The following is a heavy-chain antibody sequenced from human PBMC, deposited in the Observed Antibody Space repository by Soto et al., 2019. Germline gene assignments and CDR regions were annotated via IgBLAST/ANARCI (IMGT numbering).Heavy chain of an antibody. CDR2: IIDRCST. CDR1: GASITSGHW. J-gene: IGHJ6*02. V-gene: IGHV4-4*02. D-gene: IGHD3-16*01. Sequence: QVQLQESGPRLVRPSGSLSLTLSVSGASITSGHWWTWVRQSPGKGLECIGEIIDRCSTNSNPSLKSRFSLSADKSQTQFSLMLTSVTAADTAIDYCTRSTHAMNGGSHYMALDDDLVTGMDVWGPGTTVTVSS. CDR3: TRSTHAMNGGSHYMALDDDLVTGMDV.